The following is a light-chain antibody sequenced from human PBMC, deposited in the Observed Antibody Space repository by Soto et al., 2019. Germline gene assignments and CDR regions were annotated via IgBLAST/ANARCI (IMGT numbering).Light chain of an antibody. Sequence: QSVLTQAPSASGTPGQRVTISCSGSNSNIGSNTVSSYQQVPGTAPKVLIYNNDQRPSGVPDRLSGSKSGTSASLAIGGLQSEDEADYYCAAWDGSLNGWVFGGGTKLTVL. CDR3: AAWDGSLNGWV. J-gene: IGLJ3*02. CDR1: NSNIGSNT. V-gene: IGLV1-44*01. CDR2: NND.